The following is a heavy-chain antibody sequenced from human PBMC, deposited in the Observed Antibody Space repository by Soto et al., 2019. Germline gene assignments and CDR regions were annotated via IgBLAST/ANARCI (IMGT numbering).Heavy chain of an antibody. J-gene: IGHJ4*02. CDR2: ISAYNGNT. V-gene: IGHV1-18*01. CDR3: ARGFLWETLDY. CDR1: RYTFTGYG. D-gene: IGHD3-10*01. Sequence: ASVKVSCKASRYTFTGYGISWVRQAPGQGVEWMGWISAYNGNTNYGQKLQGRVIMTTDKSTSTAYMELRSLSSDDTAVYYCARGFLWETLDYWGQGTLVTVSS.